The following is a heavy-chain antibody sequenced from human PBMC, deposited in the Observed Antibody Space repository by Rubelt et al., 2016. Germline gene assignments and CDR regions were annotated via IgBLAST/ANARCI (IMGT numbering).Heavy chain of an antibody. D-gene: IGHD3-3*01. CDR2: IKSGGAT. Sequence: VRQAPGKGLEWVGRIKSGGATDHGAPVKGRFIISRDDSKNTLYLQMYSLKIEDTAVYYCTADLADSFYGVAGDYWGQGTLVTVSS. V-gene: IGHV3-15*01. CDR3: TADLADSFYGVAGDY. J-gene: IGHJ4*02.